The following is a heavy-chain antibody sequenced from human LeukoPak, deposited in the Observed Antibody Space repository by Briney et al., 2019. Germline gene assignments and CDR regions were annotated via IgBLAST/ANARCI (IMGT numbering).Heavy chain of an antibody. CDR1: GSSISSGYY. CDR3: ARRSGYSSGYFDY. Sequence: SETLSLTCTVSGSSISSGYYWGWIRQPPGKGLEWIGSIYHSGSTYYNPSLKSRVTISVDTSKNQFSLKLSSVTAADTAVYYCARRSGYSSGYFDYWGQGTLVTVSS. V-gene: IGHV4-38-2*02. CDR2: IYHSGST. J-gene: IGHJ4*02. D-gene: IGHD3-22*01.